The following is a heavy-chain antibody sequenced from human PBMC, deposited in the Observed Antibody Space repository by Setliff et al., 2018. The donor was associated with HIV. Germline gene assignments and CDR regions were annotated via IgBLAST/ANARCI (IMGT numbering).Heavy chain of an antibody. D-gene: IGHD2-15*01. V-gene: IGHV4-4*07. J-gene: IGHJ3*02. CDR1: GGSMSTYY. Sequence: SETLSLTCSVSGGSMSTYYWSWIRRPAGKRLEWIGRVYTSGSTVYNPSLRSRVTMSVDTSKSQFSLKLNSVAAADTAVYYCARVFPPIRGAPFGTPPGAFDIWGQGTMVTV. CDR3: ARVFPPIRGAPFGTPPGAFDI. CDR2: VYTSGST.